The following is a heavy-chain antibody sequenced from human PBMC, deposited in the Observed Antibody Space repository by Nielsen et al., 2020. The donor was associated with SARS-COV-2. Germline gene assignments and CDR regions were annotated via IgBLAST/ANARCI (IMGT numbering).Heavy chain of an antibody. V-gene: IGHV1-46*01. CDR2: INPSGGST. D-gene: IGHD1-26*01. CDR3: ARGGVPPYRVGAQDY. Sequence: VSVKVSCKASGYTFTSYYMHWVRQAPGQGLEWMGIINPSGGSTSYAQKFQGRVTMTRDTSTSTVYMELSSLRSEDTAVYYCARGGVPPYRVGAQDYWGQGTLVTVSS. J-gene: IGHJ4*02. CDR1: GYTFTSYY.